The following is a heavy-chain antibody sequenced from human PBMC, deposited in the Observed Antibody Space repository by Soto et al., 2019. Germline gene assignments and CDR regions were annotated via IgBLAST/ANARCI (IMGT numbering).Heavy chain of an antibody. V-gene: IGHV4-61*01. CDR2: MYNSGST. CDR1: GASVSSGSYY. D-gene: IGHD6-19*01. CDR3: ARVSSGWYYFDY. J-gene: IGHJ4*02. Sequence: ESLSLSCPGSGASVSSGSYYWSWIRQPPGKGLEWIGYMYNSGSTNYNPSLKSRVIISVDTSKNQFSLKLSSVTAADTAVYYCARVSSGWYYFDYWGQGTMVTVSS.